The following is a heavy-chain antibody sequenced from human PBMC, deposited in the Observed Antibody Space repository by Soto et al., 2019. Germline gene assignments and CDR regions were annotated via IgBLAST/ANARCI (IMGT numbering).Heavy chain of an antibody. CDR2: ISYTGTT. J-gene: IGHJ4*02. Sequence: PSETLSLTCSVSFGSIASNSYHWGWIRQPPGKGLEWIGSISYTGTTYYSPSLKSRATISADTSKNQFYLKLNSVTAADTAVYFCARLSILLWPRFDSWGQGTLVTVS. CDR1: FGSIASNSYH. D-gene: IGHD5-18*01. V-gene: IGHV4-39*01. CDR3: ARLSILLWPRFDS.